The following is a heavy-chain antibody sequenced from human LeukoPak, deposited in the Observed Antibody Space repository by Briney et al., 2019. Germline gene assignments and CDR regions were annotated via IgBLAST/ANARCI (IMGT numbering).Heavy chain of an antibody. CDR3: AKIVAVAGTRCLDP. CDR1: GYTFTDYY. Sequence: ASVKVSCKASGYTFTDYYIHWVRQAPGQGLEWMGWINPNSGDTSYAQKFQGRVTMTRDTSISTAYMELNSLTSDDTAVYYCAKIVAVAGTRCLDPWGQGTLVTVSS. J-gene: IGHJ5*02. D-gene: IGHD6-19*01. CDR2: INPNSGDT. V-gene: IGHV1-2*02.